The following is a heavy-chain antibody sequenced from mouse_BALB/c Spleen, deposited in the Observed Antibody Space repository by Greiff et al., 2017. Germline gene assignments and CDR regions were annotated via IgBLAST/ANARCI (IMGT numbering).Heavy chain of an antibody. CDR3: ARGGNYDFDY. Sequence: EVKLVESGPGLVKPSQSLSLTCTVTGYSITSDYAWNWIRQFPGNKLEWMGYISYSGSTSYNPSLKSRISITQDTSKNQFFLQLNSVTTEDTATYYCARGGNYDFDYWGQGTTLTVSS. CDR1: GYSITSDYA. J-gene: IGHJ2*01. CDR2: ISYSGST. V-gene: IGHV3-2*02. D-gene: IGHD2-1*01.